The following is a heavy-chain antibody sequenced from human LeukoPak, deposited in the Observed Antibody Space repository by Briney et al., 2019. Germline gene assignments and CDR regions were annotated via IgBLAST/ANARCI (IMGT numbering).Heavy chain of an antibody. CDR3: ARVHHSSSWYPLDY. CDR2: INAGNGNT. CDR1: GYTFTSYG. V-gene: IGHV1-3*01. J-gene: IGHJ4*02. D-gene: IGHD6-13*01. Sequence: ASVKVSCKASGYTFTSYGISWVRQAPGQRLEWMGWINAGNGNTKYSQKFQGRVTITRDTSASTAYMELSSLRSEDTAVYYCARVHHSSSWYPLDYWGQGTLVTVSS.